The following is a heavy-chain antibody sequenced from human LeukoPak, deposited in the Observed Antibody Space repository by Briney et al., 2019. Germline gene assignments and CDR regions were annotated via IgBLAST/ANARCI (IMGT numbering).Heavy chain of an antibody. D-gene: IGHD3-3*01. CDR2: INHSGST. V-gene: IGHV4-34*01. Sequence: SETLSLTCAVYGGSFSGYYWSWIRQPPGKGLEWIGEINHSGSTNYNPSLKSRVTISVDTSKNQFSLKLSSVTAADTAVYYCARGFYYDFWSGYSTYFDYWGQGTLVTVSS. J-gene: IGHJ4*02. CDR1: GGSFSGYY. CDR3: ARGFYYDFWSGYSTYFDY.